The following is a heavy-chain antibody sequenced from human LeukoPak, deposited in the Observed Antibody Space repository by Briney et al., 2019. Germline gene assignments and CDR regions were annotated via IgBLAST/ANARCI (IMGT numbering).Heavy chain of an antibody. D-gene: IGHD4-17*01. CDR1: GFTFSSYV. CDR3: AKDLRATVTTDYYLDV. J-gene: IGHJ6*03. Sequence: PGGSLRLSCAASGFTFSSYVMSWVRQAPGKGLEWVSAISGSGGSTYYADSVKGRFTISRDNSKNTLYLQMNSLRAEDTAVYYCAKDLRATVTTDYYLDVWGKGTTVTVSS. V-gene: IGHV3-23*01. CDR2: ISGSGGST.